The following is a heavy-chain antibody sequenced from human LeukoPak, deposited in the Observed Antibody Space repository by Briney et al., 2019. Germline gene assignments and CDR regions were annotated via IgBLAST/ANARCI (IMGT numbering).Heavy chain of an antibody. V-gene: IGHV3-20*04. D-gene: IGHD4-11*01. J-gene: IGHJ6*03. Sequence: GGSLRLSCAASGFTFDDYGMSWVRHAPGKGLEWVSGINWNGGSTGYADSVKGRFTISRDNAKNSLYLQMNSLRAEDTALYYRARAIYYSNLWYYYYYMDVWGKGTTVTVSS. CDR3: ARAIYYSNLWYYYYYMDV. CDR2: INWNGGST. CDR1: GFTFDDYG.